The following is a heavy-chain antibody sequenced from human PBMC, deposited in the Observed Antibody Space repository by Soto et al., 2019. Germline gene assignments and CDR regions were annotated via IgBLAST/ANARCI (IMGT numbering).Heavy chain of an antibody. J-gene: IGHJ6*02. Sequence: SETLSLTCTVAGGSIANFSCIFIRQPQGRCRERIGDILCSGRTNYNPTHKNRVTISVDTDKNQYALKLNSLTAADTAGYYCARGQRAAHSYYGLDVWGQGTTVTV. V-gene: IGHV4-59*01. CDR3: ARGQRAAHSYYGLDV. CDR1: GGSIANFS. CDR2: ILCSGRT. D-gene: IGHD6-6*01.